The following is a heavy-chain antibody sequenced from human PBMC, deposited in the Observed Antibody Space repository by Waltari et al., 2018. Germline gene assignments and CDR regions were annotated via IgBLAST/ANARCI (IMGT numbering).Heavy chain of an antibody. Sequence: QVQLVQSGSELKKPGASVKVSCKASGYIFTNYAMNWVRQAPGQGLEWMGWINTKTGNPTNAQGFRVRFVFSFDTSVSTASLQISSLKAEDTAVYYCARGIQLWGRGSWYFDNWGQGTLVTVSS. V-gene: IGHV7-4-1*02. J-gene: IGHJ4*02. D-gene: IGHD3-16*01. CDR3: ARGIQLWGRGSWYFDN. CDR1: GYIFTNYA. CDR2: INTKTGNP.